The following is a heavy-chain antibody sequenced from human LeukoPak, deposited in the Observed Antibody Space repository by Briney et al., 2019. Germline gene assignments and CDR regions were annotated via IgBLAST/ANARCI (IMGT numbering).Heavy chain of an antibody. J-gene: IGHJ4*02. Sequence: PSETLSLTCAVYGGSFSGYYWSWIRQPPGRGLEWIGEINHSGSTNYNPSLKSRVTISVDTSKNQFSLKLSSVTAADTAVYYCARGSPKVVLVAATTFDYWGQGTLVTVSS. CDR3: ARGSPKVVLVAATTFDY. CDR2: INHSGST. D-gene: IGHD2-15*01. CDR1: GGSFSGYY. V-gene: IGHV4-34*01.